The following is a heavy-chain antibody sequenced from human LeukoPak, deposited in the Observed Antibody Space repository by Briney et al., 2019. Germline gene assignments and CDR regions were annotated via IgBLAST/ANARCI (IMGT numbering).Heavy chain of an antibody. CDR2: INHSGST. Sequence: SETLSLTCAVSGYSISSGYYWGRIRQPPGKGLEWIGEINHSGSTNYNPSLKSRVTISVDTSKNQFSLKLSSVTAADTAVYYCARVGYCSSTSCYASDYWGQGTLVTVSS. D-gene: IGHD2-2*01. J-gene: IGHJ4*02. CDR3: ARVGYCSSTSCYASDY. V-gene: IGHV4-38-2*01. CDR1: GYSISSGYY.